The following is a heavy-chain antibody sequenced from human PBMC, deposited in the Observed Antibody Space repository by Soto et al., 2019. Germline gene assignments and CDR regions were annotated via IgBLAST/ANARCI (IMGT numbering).Heavy chain of an antibody. CDR2: INAGNGDT. D-gene: IGHD5-12*01. J-gene: IGHJ4*02. V-gene: IGHV1-3*01. CDR3: ARAISGYVT. Sequence: QVQLVQSGAEMKKPGASVKLSCKTSGINYNTYAIHWVRQAPGQGLEWMGWINAGNGDTRYSQNFQGRVTLTRDTSASTVYMDLDSLKSEDTGVYYCARAISGYVTWGQEPWSPFRQ. CDR1: GINYNTYA.